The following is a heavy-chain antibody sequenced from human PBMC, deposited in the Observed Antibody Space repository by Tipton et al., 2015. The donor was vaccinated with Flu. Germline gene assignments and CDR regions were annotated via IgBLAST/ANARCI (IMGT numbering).Heavy chain of an antibody. CDR3: ARGGWSIQYDTSGAFDF. V-gene: IGHV3-64*01. CDR1: GFTFRSFA. D-gene: IGHD3-22*01. CDR2: IDPDGDIT. Sequence: GSLRLSCVASGFTFRSFAMHWVRQAPGKGLEYVSAIDPDGDITFYASSVKGRFTVSRDNSKNTLNLQMGSLRSDDMGVYYCARGGWSIQYDTSGAFDFWGQGTKVTVSS. J-gene: IGHJ3*01.